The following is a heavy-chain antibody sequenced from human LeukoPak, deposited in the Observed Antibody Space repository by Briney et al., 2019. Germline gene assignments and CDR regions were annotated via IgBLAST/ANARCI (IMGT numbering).Heavy chain of an antibody. CDR1: GGTFSSYA. D-gene: IGHD3-22*01. V-gene: IGHV1-69*05. CDR3: ARGSYDSSEGMADY. CDR2: IIPIFGTA. Sequence: ASVKVSCKASGGTFSSYAISWVRQAPGQGLGWMGGIIPIFGTANYAQKFQGRVTITTDESTSTAYMELSSLRSEDTAVYYCARGSYDSSEGMADYWGQGTLVTVSS. J-gene: IGHJ4*02.